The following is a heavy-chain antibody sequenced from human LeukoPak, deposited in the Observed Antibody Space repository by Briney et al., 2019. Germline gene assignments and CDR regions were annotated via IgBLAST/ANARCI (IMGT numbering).Heavy chain of an antibody. CDR1: GFTFSSYG. CDR2: ISYDGSNK. Sequence: PGRSLRLSCAASGFTFSSYGMHWVRQAPGKGLEWVAVISYDGSNKYYADSVKGRFTISRDNSKNTLYLQMNSLRAEDTAVYYCAKEWLAVAGFDYWGQGTLVTVSS. V-gene: IGHV3-30*18. D-gene: IGHD6-19*01. J-gene: IGHJ4*02. CDR3: AKEWLAVAGFDY.